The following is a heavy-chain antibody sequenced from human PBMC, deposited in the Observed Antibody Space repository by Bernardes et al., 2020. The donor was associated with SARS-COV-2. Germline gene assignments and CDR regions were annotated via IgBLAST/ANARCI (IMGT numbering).Heavy chain of an antibody. D-gene: IGHD1-26*01. CDR2: IKQDGSLK. Sequence: GGSLRLSCAASGFTFSSYWMNWVRQAPGKGPEWVANIKQDGSLKYYVDSVKGRFTISRDNAKSSLSLQMNSLRAEDTAIYYCAGSRVLEGATRWFDPWGQGTLVVVSS. J-gene: IGHJ5*02. V-gene: IGHV3-7*02. CDR1: GFTFSSYW. CDR3: AGSRVLEGATRWFDP.